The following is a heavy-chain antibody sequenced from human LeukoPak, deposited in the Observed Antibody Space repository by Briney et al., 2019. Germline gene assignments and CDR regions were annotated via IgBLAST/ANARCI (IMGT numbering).Heavy chain of an antibody. Sequence: SVKVSCKASGGTFSSYAISWVRQAPGQGLGWMGGIIPIFGTANYAQKFQGRVTITADESTSTAYMELSSLRSEDTAVYYCASAFGSSSWYFDYWGQGTLVTVSS. V-gene: IGHV1-69*13. CDR1: GGTFSSYA. CDR3: ASAFGSSSWYFDY. CDR2: IIPIFGTA. J-gene: IGHJ4*02. D-gene: IGHD6-13*01.